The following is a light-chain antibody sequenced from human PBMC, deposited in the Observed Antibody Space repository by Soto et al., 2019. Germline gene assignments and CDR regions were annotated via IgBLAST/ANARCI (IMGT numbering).Light chain of an antibody. CDR3: QVWDTLIDHPVV. CDR2: DDR. V-gene: IGLV3-21*02. CDR1: NIGGQR. J-gene: IGLJ3*02. Sequence: SYVLTQPPSVSVAPGQTARITCGGHNIGGQRVHWYQQRPGQAPVLVVYDDRDRPSGIPERFSGSNSGDAATLTISRVEAGDDADYFCQVWDTLIDHPVVFGGGTKLTV.